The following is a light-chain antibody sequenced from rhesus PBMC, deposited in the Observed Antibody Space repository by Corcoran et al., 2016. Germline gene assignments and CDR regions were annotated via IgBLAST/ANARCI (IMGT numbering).Light chain of an antibody. CDR1: QRVSSY. V-gene: IGKV3-24*04. J-gene: IGKJ1*01. CDR3: LQSSSWPRT. Sequence: EIVMTQSPATLALSPGERATLSCRASQRVSSYLAWYQQKPGQAPGPPTYGASSRAPGIPDRFGGRGAGTGFNLTISCLEPEDVGVYFCLQSSSWPRTFGQGTRVEIK. CDR2: GAS.